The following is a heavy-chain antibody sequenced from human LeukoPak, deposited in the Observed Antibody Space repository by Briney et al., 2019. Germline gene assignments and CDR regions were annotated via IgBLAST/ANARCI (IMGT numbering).Heavy chain of an antibody. J-gene: IGHJ4*02. D-gene: IGHD3-9*01. CDR2: IYYSGST. CDR1: GGSISSGGYS. CDR3: AREMTGLGYYFDY. Sequence: SQTLSLTCTVSGGSISSGGYSWSWIRQHPGKGLEWIGYIYYSGSTYYNPSLKSRVTISVDTSKNQFSLKLSSVTAADTAVYYCAREMTGLGYYFDYWGQGTLVTVSS. V-gene: IGHV4-31*03.